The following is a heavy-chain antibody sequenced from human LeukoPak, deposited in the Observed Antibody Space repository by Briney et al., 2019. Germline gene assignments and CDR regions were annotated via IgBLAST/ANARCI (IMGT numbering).Heavy chain of an antibody. V-gene: IGHV3-7*01. CDR3: ARVFRGVIRRESAFDI. J-gene: IGHJ3*02. D-gene: IGHD3-10*01. CDR1: GFTFSSYW. CDR2: IKQDGSEK. Sequence: GGSLRLSCAASGFTFSSYWMSWVRQAPGKGLEWVANIKQDGSEKYYVDSVKGRFTISRDNAKNSLYLQMNSLRAEDTAVYYCARVFRGVIRRESAFDIWGQGTMVTVSS.